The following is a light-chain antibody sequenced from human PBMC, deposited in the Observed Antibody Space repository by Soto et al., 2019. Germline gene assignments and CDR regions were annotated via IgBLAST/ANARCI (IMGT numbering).Light chain of an antibody. CDR3: QQYTNWPRT. V-gene: IGKV3-15*01. CDR2: GAS. J-gene: IGKJ1*01. Sequence: EIVMTQSPATLSVSPGERATLSCRASQSVSSNLAWYQQKPGQAPRLLIFGASTRAPGIPARISGSGSGTEFTLTISSLQSEDFAVYYCQQYTNWPRTFGQGTKVEIK. CDR1: QSVSSN.